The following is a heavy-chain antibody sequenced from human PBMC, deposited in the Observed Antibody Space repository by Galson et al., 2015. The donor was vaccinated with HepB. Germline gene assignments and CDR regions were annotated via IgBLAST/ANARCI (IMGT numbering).Heavy chain of an antibody. D-gene: IGHD2/OR15-2a*01. CDR2: ISYDGSNK. J-gene: IGHJ6*03. V-gene: IGHV3-30*18. Sequence: SLRLSCAASGFTFSSYGMHWVRQAPGKGLEWVAVISYDGSNKYYADSVKGRFTISRDNSKNTLYLQMNSLRAEDTAVYYCAKTLLESYYYYYYMDVWGKGTTVTVSS. CDR3: AKTLLESYYYYYYMDV. CDR1: GFTFSSYG.